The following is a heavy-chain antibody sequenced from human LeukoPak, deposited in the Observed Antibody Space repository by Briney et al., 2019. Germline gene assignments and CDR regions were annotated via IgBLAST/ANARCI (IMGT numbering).Heavy chain of an antibody. J-gene: IGHJ6*02. D-gene: IGHD3-3*02. CDR3: AKQLVFFFKQKTAYEMDV. CDR1: GFTFRTSA. V-gene: IGHV3-23*01. CDR2: ISNNGGYT. Sequence: GVSMRHSCAASGFTFRTSAMSWFSQAPGKGLECVSAISNNGGYTYYADSVQGRFTISRDNSKSTLCLQMNSLRAEDTAVYYCAKQLVFFFKQKTAYEMDVWGQGTTVTASS.